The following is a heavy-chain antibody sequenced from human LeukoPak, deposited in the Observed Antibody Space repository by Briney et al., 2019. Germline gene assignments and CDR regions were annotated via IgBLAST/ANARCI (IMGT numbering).Heavy chain of an antibody. J-gene: IGHJ2*01. Sequence: PGRSLRLSCAASGFTFDDYAMHWVRQAPGKGLEWVSGISWNSGSIGYADSVKGRFTISRDNAKNSLYLQMNSLRAEDMALYYCAKGWFGEFEHWYFDLWGRGTLVTVSS. V-gene: IGHV3-9*03. D-gene: IGHD3-10*01. CDR2: ISWNSGSI. CDR1: GFTFDDYA. CDR3: AKGWFGEFEHWYFDL.